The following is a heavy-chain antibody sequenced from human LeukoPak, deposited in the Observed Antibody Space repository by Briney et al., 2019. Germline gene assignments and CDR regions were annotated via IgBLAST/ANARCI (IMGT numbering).Heavy chain of an antibody. CDR2: ISGSGGST. Sequence: GGSLRLSCAASGFTFRSYAMSWVRQAPRKGLEWVSAISGSGGSTYYADSVKGRFTISRDNSKNKLYLQMNSLRAEDTAVYYCAKDSRYGGYVGYWGQGTLVTVSS. CDR1: GFTFRSYA. V-gene: IGHV3-23*01. J-gene: IGHJ4*02. CDR3: AKDSRYGGYVGY. D-gene: IGHD5-12*01.